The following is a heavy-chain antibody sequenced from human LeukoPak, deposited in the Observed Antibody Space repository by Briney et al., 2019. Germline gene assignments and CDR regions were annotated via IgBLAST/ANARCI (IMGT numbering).Heavy chain of an antibody. V-gene: IGHV4-4*07. Sequence: SETLSLTCTVSGGSISGFYWSWIRQPAGKGLEWIGRIYPSGSTSYNPSLKSRVTMSVDTSKNQFSLKLSSVTAADTAVYYCARVVQGSGPFDYWGQGTLVTVSS. D-gene: IGHD3-10*01. CDR2: IYPSGST. CDR1: GGSISGFY. CDR3: ARVVQGSGPFDY. J-gene: IGHJ4*02.